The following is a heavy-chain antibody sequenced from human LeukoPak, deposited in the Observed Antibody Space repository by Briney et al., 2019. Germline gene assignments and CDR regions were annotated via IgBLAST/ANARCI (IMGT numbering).Heavy chain of an antibody. CDR2: ISGSGGST. D-gene: IGHD2-15*01. CDR3: ATDDCSGGSCYSGYYYYYMDV. Sequence: GGSLRLSCAASGFSFSSYAMSWVRQAPGKGLEWVSAISGSGGSTSYADSVKGRFTISRHNSKNTLYLQMNSLRAEDTAVYYCATDDCSGGSCYSGYYYYYMDVWGKGTTVTVSS. J-gene: IGHJ6*03. CDR1: GFSFSSYA. V-gene: IGHV3-23*01.